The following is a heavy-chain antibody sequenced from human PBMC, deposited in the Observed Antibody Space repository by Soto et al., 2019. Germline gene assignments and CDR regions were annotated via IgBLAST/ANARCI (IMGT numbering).Heavy chain of an antibody. V-gene: IGHV4-39*01. J-gene: IGHJ4*02. CDR3: ARHGPLSNNWNQLDY. CDR2: IYYSGST. CDR1: GGSISSSSYY. Sequence: QLQLQESGPGLVKPSETLSLTCTVSGGSISSSSYYWGWIRQPPGKGLEWIGNIYYSGSTYYNPSLKRRVTISVDTSKNHFSLKLSSVTAADTAVYYCARHGPLSNNWNQLDYWGQGTLVTVSS. D-gene: IGHD1-1*01.